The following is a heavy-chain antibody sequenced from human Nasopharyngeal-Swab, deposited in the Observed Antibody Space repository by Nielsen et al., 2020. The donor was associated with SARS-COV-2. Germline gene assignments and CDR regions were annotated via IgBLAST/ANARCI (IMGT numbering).Heavy chain of an antibody. CDR1: GYSFTSYW. Sequence: GSSLKISCKCSGYSFTSYWISWVRQMPGKGLEWMGRIDPSDSYTNSSPSFQGHVTISADKSISTAYLQWSSLKASDTAMYYCARLIIAGQNWFDPWGQGTLVTVSS. CDR3: ARLIIAGQNWFDP. V-gene: IGHV5-10-1*01. J-gene: IGHJ5*02. D-gene: IGHD6-13*01. CDR2: IDPSDSYT.